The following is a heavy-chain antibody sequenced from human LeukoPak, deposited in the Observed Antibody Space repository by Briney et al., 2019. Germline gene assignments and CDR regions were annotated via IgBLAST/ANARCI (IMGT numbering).Heavy chain of an antibody. D-gene: IGHD5-12*01. CDR3: ARYSGYGQCDY. V-gene: IGHV1-18*04. J-gene: IGHJ4*02. Sequence: GSVKATCKASGYTFTSYGISWVRQAPGQGLEWMGWISAYDGNTNYAQKLQGRVTITTDTSTSPAYMELRSLRPDDTAVYYCARYSGYGQCDYWGQGTLVTVSS. CDR1: GYTFTSYG. CDR2: ISAYDGNT.